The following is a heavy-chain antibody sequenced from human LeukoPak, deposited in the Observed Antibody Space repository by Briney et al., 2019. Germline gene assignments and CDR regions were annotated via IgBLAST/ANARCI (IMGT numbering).Heavy chain of an antibody. J-gene: IGHJ4*02. CDR3: VPEVIIAVTGNDY. Sequence: GGSLRLSCAASGFTFSSYAMSWVRQAPGKGLEWVGRIRSKTHGEAIDYAAPVRGRFTISRDDSKNTLYLQLNSLKTEDTAVYYCVPEVIIAVTGNDYWGQGSLVTVSS. CDR2: IRSKTHGEAI. V-gene: IGHV3-15*01. CDR1: GFTFSSYA. D-gene: IGHD6-19*01.